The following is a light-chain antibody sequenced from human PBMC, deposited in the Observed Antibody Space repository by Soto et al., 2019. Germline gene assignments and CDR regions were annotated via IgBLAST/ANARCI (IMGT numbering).Light chain of an antibody. V-gene: IGKV1-5*03. Sequence: DIQMTQSPSTLSASVGDRVTITCRASQTIINWLAWYQQKPGKAPKLLIYKASTLEGEVPSRFSGSGSETEFTLTINSLQPEDSATYYCQQAHTYWWTFGQGTKVDIK. CDR1: QTIINW. CDR3: QQAHTYWWT. CDR2: KAS. J-gene: IGKJ1*01.